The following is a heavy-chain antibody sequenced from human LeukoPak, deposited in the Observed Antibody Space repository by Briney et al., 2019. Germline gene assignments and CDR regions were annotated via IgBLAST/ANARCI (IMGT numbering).Heavy chain of an antibody. D-gene: IGHD6-6*01. Sequence: SETLSLTCTVSGDSISRGTYSWTWIRQAPGRGLEWIGYIYPRGSTYYNPSLKSRVTISVDTSKNQFSLKLSSVTAADTAVYYCARAFPGGAAPVDYWGQGTLVTVSS. CDR3: ARAFPGGAAPVDY. CDR2: IYPRGST. J-gene: IGHJ4*02. V-gene: IGHV4-30-2*01. CDR1: GDSISRGTYS.